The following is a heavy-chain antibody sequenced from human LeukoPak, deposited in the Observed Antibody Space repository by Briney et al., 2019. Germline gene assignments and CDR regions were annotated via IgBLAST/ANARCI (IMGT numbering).Heavy chain of an antibody. CDR1: GFTVSSNY. D-gene: IGHD3-10*01. Sequence: PGGSLRLSCAASGFTVSSNYMSWVRQAPGKGLEWVSVIYSGGSTYYADSVKGRFTISRDNSKNTQHLQMNSLRAEDTAVYYCARSPYGDGDYWGQGTLVTVSS. V-gene: IGHV3-66*02. J-gene: IGHJ4*02. CDR2: IYSGGST. CDR3: ARSPYGDGDY.